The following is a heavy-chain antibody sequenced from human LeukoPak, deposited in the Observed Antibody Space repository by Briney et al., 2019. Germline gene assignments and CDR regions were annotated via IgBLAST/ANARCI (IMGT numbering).Heavy chain of an antibody. CDR3: ARHAFGEKDY. D-gene: IGHD3-10*01. CDR2: LNHSGST. Sequence: SETLSLTCAVYGGYFSGYHWSWIGQPPGKGLEWIGELNHSGSTNYNPSLKSRVHISVDTSKNQVSLKLSSVTPADTGVYYCARHAFGEKDYWGQGTLVTVSS. J-gene: IGHJ4*02. V-gene: IGHV4-34*01. CDR1: GGYFSGYH.